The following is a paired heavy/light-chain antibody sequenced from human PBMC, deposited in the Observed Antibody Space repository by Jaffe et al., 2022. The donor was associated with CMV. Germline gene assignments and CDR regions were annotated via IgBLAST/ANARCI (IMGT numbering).Light chain of an antibody. CDR2: QVS. CDR1: QSLVHTDGNTY. Sequence: DVVVTQSPLSLPVSLGQPASISCRSSQSLVHTDGNTYLIWYHQRPGQSPRRLIFQVSTRDSGVPDRFSGSGSGTDFTLKISRVEAEDVGIYYCMQGTHWPRYTFGQGTKLQIK. V-gene: IGKV2-30*02. CDR3: MQGTHWPRYT. J-gene: IGKJ2*01.
Heavy chain of an antibody. V-gene: IGHV3-7*01. Sequence: EVQLVESGGGLVHPGGSLRLSCAASGFRFSDYWMSWVRQTPGKGPEWVANMHQGGSEHYFIDSVKGRFTISRDNAENSLFLQMHNLRPEDTAVYYCARDDDHQWSGADFWGQGTLVSVSS. D-gene: IGHD2-15*01. CDR1: GFRFSDYW. J-gene: IGHJ4*02. CDR2: MHQGGSEH. CDR3: ARDDDHQWSGADF.